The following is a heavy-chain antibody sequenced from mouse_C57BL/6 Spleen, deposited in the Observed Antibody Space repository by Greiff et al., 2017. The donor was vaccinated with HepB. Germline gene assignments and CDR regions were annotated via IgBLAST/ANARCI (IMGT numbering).Heavy chain of an antibody. D-gene: IGHD2-5*01. CDR2: ISSGSSTI. CDR1: GFTFSDYG. CDR3: ARTYSNYVNYAMDY. J-gene: IGHJ4*01. Sequence: EVMLVESGGGLVKPGGSLKLSCAASGFTFSDYGMHWVRQAPEKGLEWVAYISSGSSTIYYADTVKGRFTISRDNAKNTLFLQMTSLRSEDTAMYYCARTYSNYVNYAMDYWGQGTSVTVSS. V-gene: IGHV5-17*01.